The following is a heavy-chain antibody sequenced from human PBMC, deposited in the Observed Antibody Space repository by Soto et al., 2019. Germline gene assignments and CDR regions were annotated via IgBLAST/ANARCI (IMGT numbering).Heavy chain of an antibody. J-gene: IGHJ5*02. CDR3: LAWDFVVVVTVEHRRGQSSFDP. CDR1: GFNFSNYA. V-gene: IGHV3-64D*08. CDR2: ISSNGGST. D-gene: IGHD2-15*01. Sequence: GGSLRLSCSASGFNFSNYAMHWVRQAPGKGLEYVSSISSNGGSTYYADSVKGRFTTSRDNSKNTLYLQMSSLRAEDTAFYYCLAWDFVVVVTVEHRRGQSSFDPWGQGTLVTVSS.